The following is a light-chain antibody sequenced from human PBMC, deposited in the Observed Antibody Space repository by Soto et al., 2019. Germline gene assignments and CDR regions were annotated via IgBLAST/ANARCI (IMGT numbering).Light chain of an antibody. CDR2: SNN. Sequence: QSALTQPPSASGTPGQRVTISCSGSSSNIGSNSVNWYQQLPGKAPKPLIYSNNQRPSGVPDRFSASKSGTSASLAISGLQSEDEADYYCATWDDSMTGLVFGTGTKVTVL. CDR1: SSNIGSNS. CDR3: ATWDDSMTGLV. J-gene: IGLJ1*01. V-gene: IGLV1-44*01.